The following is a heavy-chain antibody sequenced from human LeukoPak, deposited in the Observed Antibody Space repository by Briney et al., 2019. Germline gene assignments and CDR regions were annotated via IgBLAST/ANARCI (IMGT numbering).Heavy chain of an antibody. Sequence: PGGSLRLSCAASGFTFSSYAMSWVRQAPGKGLEWVSAISGRGGSTYYADSVKGRFTVSRDNSKNTVYLQITSVRAEDTGVYYCAKGHLPGIVVADRDYWGQGTLVTVSS. V-gene: IGHV3-23*01. CDR1: GFTFSSYA. CDR2: ISGRGGST. J-gene: IGHJ4*02. D-gene: IGHD6-19*01. CDR3: AKGHLPGIVVADRDY.